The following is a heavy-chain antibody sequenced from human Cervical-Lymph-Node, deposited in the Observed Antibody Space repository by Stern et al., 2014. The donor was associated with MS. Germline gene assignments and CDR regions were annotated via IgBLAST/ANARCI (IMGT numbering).Heavy chain of an antibody. CDR3: ARVLSGYDSPDY. V-gene: IGHV3-33*01. Sequence: VQLVESGGGVVQPGRSLRLSCAASGFTFSSYGMHWVRQAPGKGLEWVAVIWYDGSNKSYEDSVKGRFTISRDNSKNTLYLQMNSLRAEDTAVYYCARVLSGYDSPDYWGQGTLVTVSS. CDR1: GFTFSSYG. J-gene: IGHJ4*02. D-gene: IGHD5-12*01. CDR2: IWYDGSNK.